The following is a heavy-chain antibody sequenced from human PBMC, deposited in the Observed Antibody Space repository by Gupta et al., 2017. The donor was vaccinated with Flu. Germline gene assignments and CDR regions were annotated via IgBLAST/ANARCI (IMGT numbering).Heavy chain of an antibody. CDR3: AKVVGFLPHAYTYHMDV. CDR1: A. V-gene: IGHV3-23*01. D-gene: IGHD2-2*01. J-gene: IGHJ6*03. Sequence: AMNWVRQGPGRGLEWVSGMSGSGGITYYGDSVRGRFTISRDNYKNTLELQMNSLRGDDPAVYYCAKVVGFLPHAYTYHMDVWGKGTTVTVSS. CDR2: MSGSGGIT.